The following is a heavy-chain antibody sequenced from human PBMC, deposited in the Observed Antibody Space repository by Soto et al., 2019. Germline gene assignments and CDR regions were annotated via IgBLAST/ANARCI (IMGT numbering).Heavy chain of an antibody. J-gene: IGHJ4*02. V-gene: IGHV1-2*02. CDR3: ARAFSRFEVGAASDY. CDR1: GYTFTGYY. D-gene: IGHD1-26*01. CDR2: INPNSGGT. Sequence: QVQLVQSGAEVKKPGASVKVSCKASGYTFTGYYMHWVRQAPGQGLEWMGWINPNSGGTNYAQKFQGRVTMTRDTSISTAYMELSRVRSDDTAVYYCARAFSRFEVGAASDYWGQGTLVTVSS.